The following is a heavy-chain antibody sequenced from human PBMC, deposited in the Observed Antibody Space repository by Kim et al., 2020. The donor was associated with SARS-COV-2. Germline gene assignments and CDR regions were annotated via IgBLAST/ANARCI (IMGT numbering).Heavy chain of an antibody. CDR2: IIPILGIA. CDR1: GCTFSSYA. CDR3: ARDWYSSGWYAN. D-gene: IGHD6-19*01. J-gene: IGHJ4*02. V-gene: IGHV1-69*04. Sequence: SVKVSCKASGCTFSSYAISWVRQAPGQGLEWMGRIIPILGIANFAQKFQGRVTITADKSTSTAYMELSSLRSEDTALYYCARDWYSSGWYANWGQGSLV.